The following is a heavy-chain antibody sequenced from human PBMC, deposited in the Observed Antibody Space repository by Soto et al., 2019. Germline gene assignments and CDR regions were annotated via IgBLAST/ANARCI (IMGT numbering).Heavy chain of an antibody. CDR1: GGTFSSYA. D-gene: IGHD3-10*01. V-gene: IGHV1-69*13. CDR2: IIPIFGTA. CDR3: ARGYWFGELLATATYFDY. Sequence: SVKVSCKASGGTFSSYAISWVRQAPGQGLEWMGGIIPIFGTANYAQKFQGRVTITADESTSTAYMELSSLRSEDTAVYYCARGYWFGELLATATYFDYWGQGTLVTV. J-gene: IGHJ4*02.